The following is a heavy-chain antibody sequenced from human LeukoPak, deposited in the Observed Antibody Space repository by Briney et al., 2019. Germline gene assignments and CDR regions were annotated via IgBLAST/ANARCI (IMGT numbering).Heavy chain of an antibody. D-gene: IGHD6-13*01. J-gene: IGHJ6*03. V-gene: IGHV6-1*01. Sequence: SQTLSLTCAISGDSVSRTDAGWSWIRQSPSRGLEWLGRTCYRSKWYNDYAVSVKSRITINPDTSKNQFSLQLNSVTPEDTAVYYCARDLEQQLVVGNYYYYYYMDVWGKGTTVTVSS. CDR3: ARDLEQQLVVGNYYYYYYMDV. CDR2: TCYRSKWYN. CDR1: GDSVSRTDAG.